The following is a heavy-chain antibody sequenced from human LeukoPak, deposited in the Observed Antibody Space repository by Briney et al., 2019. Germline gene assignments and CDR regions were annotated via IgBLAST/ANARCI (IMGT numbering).Heavy chain of an antibody. Sequence: ASVKVSCKASGYTFTGYYMHWVRQAPGQGLEWMGRINPNSGGTNYAQKFQGRVTMTRDTSISTAYLQWSSLKASDTAMYYCARHLRNIAARRGAFDIWGQGTMVTVSS. V-gene: IGHV1-2*06. CDR3: ARHLRNIAARRGAFDI. D-gene: IGHD6-6*01. CDR1: GYTFTGYY. J-gene: IGHJ3*02. CDR2: INPNSGGT.